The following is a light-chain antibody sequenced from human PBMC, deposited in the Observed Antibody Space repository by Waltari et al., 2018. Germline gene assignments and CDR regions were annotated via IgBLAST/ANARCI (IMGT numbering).Light chain of an antibody. V-gene: IGLV3-21*01. CDR2: YDT. J-gene: IGLJ2*01. CDR1: NIRSKS. Sequence: FDLTQPPSVSVSPGQTARITCGGDNIRSKSVNWYQQKPPEAPVLVIFYDTERPSGIPERISGSKSENIASLTISGVEAGDEADYYCQVWDSSSDHGIFGRGTRLTVL. CDR3: QVWDSSSDHGI.